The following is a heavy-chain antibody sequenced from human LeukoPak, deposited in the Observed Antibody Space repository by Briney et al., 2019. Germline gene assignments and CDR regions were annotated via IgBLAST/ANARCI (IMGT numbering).Heavy chain of an antibody. Sequence: SETLSLTCAVYGGSFSGYYWSWIRQPPGKGLEWIGEINHSGSTNYNPSLKSRVTISVDTSKNQFSLKLSSVTAADTAVYYCARDRLTMVRGVKYYYYGMDVWGQGTTVTVSS. CDR3: ARDRLTMVRGVKYYYYGMDV. J-gene: IGHJ6*02. V-gene: IGHV4-34*01. CDR2: INHSGST. D-gene: IGHD3-10*01. CDR1: GGSFSGYY.